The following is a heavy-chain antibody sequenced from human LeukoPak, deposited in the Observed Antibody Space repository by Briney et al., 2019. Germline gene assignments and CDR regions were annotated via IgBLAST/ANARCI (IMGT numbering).Heavy chain of an antibody. J-gene: IGHJ4*02. CDR3: AKDFDFWSGYPQQQLDEYDY. Sequence: GGSLRLSCAASGFTFSSYGMHWVRQAPGKGLEWVAFIRYDGSNKYYADSVKGRFTISRDNSKNTLYPQMNSLRAEDTAVYYCAKDFDFWSGYPQQQLDEYDYWGQGTLVTVSS. V-gene: IGHV3-30*02. D-gene: IGHD3-3*01. CDR1: GFTFSSYG. CDR2: IRYDGSNK.